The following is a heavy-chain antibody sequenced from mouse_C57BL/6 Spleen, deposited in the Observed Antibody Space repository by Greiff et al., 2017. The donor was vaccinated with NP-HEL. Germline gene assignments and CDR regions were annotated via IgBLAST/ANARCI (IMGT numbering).Heavy chain of an antibody. CDR1: GYAFSSYW. D-gene: IGHD2-3*01. Sequence: LVESGAELVKPGASVKISCKASGYAFSSYWMNWVKQRPGKGLEWIGQIYPGDGDTNYNGKFKGKATLTADKSSSTAYMQRSSLTSEDSAVYFCARIYDGYRWFDYWGQGTTLTGSS. J-gene: IGHJ2*01. CDR2: IYPGDGDT. V-gene: IGHV1-80*01. CDR3: ARIYDGYRWFDY.